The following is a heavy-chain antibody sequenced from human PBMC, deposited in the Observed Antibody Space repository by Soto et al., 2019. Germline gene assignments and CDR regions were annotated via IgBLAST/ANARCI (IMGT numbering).Heavy chain of an antibody. Sequence: GGPLRLSCAASGFSISSYGMHWVRQTPGKGLQWVAVVAYDGSYQHYADSVKGRFTISRDISKNTLFLEMDSLKPEDTAVYYCAKDHVNSGPSPHWFDPWSQGTLVTVSS. CDR2: VAYDGSYQ. J-gene: IGHJ5*02. CDR3: AKDHVNSGPSPHWFDP. V-gene: IGHV3-30*18. CDR1: GFSISSYG. D-gene: IGHD6-19*01.